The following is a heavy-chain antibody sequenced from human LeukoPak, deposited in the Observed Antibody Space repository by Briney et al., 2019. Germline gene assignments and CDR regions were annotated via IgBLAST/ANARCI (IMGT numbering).Heavy chain of an antibody. J-gene: IGHJ6*02. CDR2: ISAYNGNT. D-gene: IGHD3-3*01. CDR3: AREEGITIFGVVISYYGMDV. CDR1: GYTFTSYG. Sequence: ASVKVSCKASGYTFTSYGISWVRQAPGQGLEWMGWISAYNGNTNYAQKLQGRVTMTTDTSMSTAYMELRSLRSDDTAVYYCAREEGITIFGVVISYYGMDVWGQGTTVTVSS. V-gene: IGHV1-18*01.